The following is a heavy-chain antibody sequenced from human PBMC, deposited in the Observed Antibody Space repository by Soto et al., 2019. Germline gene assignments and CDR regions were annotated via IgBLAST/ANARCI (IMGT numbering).Heavy chain of an antibody. CDR2: ISYGGST. CDR1: GGSINSGGYC. J-gene: IGHJ4*02. Sequence: QVQLQESGPGLVKPSQTLSLTCTVSGGSINSGGYCWSWIRQHPGKGLDWIGCISYGGSTSYNPSLRSRVTTSADTSKNQFSLKLTSVTAADTAVYYCSRGILVWGQGALITVSS. CDR3: SRGILV. V-gene: IGHV4-31*03. D-gene: IGHD5-18*01.